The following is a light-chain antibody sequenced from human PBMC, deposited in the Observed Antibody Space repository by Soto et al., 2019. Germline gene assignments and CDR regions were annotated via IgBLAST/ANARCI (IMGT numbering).Light chain of an antibody. CDR1: LSNIGRHT. CDR2: SNN. Sequence: QTVVTQPPSASGTPGQRVTISCSGRLSNIGRHTVNWYQQLPGTAPKLLIYSNNQRPSGVPDRFSGSKSGTSASLAISGLQSEDEADYYCAAWDDSLHGVVFGGGTKLTVL. J-gene: IGLJ2*01. V-gene: IGLV1-44*01. CDR3: AAWDDSLHGVV.